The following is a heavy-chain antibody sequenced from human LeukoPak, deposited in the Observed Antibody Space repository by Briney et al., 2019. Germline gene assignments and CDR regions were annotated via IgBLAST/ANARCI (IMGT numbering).Heavy chain of an antibody. CDR3: ARSPRSSHWFDP. J-gene: IGHJ5*02. CDR1: GYTFTSYA. D-gene: IGHD6-19*01. Sequence: ASVKVSCKTSGYTFTSYAMHWVRQAPGQRLEWMGWINAGNGNTKYSQKFQGRVTITRDTSASTAYMELSSLRSEDTAVYYCARSPRSSHWFDPWGQGTLVTVSP. V-gene: IGHV1-3*01. CDR2: INAGNGNT.